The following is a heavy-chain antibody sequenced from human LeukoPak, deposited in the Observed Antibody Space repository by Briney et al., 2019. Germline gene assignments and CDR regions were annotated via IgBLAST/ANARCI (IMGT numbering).Heavy chain of an antibody. D-gene: IGHD3-10*01. J-gene: IGHJ4*02. CDR1: GGTFSSYA. Sequence: ASVKVSCKASGGTFSSYAISWVRQAPGQGLEWMGGIIPIFGTANYAQKFQGRVTITRDTSASTAYMELSSLRSEDTAVYYCAGTMVRGNRLDYWGQGTLVTVSS. CDR3: AGTMVRGNRLDY. V-gene: IGHV1-69*05. CDR2: IIPIFGTA.